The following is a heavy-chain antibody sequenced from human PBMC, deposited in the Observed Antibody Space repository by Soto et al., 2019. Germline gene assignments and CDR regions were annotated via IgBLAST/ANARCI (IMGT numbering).Heavy chain of an antibody. CDR1: GITFSNYG. Sequence: QVQLVESGGGVVQPGRSLRLSCAASGITFSNYGTHWVRQAPGKGLEWVAVIWYDGRDKYYADSVKGRFTSSRDNSKNTLYLQMNSLTADDTAVYYCVSGYGYVDNWGQGTRVTVSS. CDR3: VSGYGYVDN. V-gene: IGHV3-33*01. CDR2: IWYDGRDK. D-gene: IGHD3-22*01. J-gene: IGHJ4*02.